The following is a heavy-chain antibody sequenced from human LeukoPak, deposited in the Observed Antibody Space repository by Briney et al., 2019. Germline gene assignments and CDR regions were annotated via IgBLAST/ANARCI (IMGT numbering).Heavy chain of an antibody. D-gene: IGHD3-10*01. CDR3: ARRGVTASNWFER. V-gene: IGHV4-34*01. CDR2: INHSGST. J-gene: IGHJ5*02. CDR1: GGSFSGYY. Sequence: PSETLSLTCAVYGGSFSGYYWSWIRQPPGKGLEWIGEINHSGSTNYNPSLKSRVTISVDTSKNQFSLKLSSVTAADTAVYYCARRGVTASNWFERWGQGTLVTVSS.